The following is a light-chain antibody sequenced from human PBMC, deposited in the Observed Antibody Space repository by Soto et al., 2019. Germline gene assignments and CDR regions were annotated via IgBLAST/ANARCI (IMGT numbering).Light chain of an antibody. CDR1: QGISNY. Sequence: DIQMTQSPSSLSASVGDRVTITCRASQGISNYLAWYQQKPGKVPKLLIYAASTLQSGVPSRFSGSGSGTDFILSISSLQPEDVATYYWQKYNSAPRTFGQGTKVEIK. V-gene: IGKV1-27*01. CDR2: AAS. CDR3: QKYNSAPRT. J-gene: IGKJ1*01.